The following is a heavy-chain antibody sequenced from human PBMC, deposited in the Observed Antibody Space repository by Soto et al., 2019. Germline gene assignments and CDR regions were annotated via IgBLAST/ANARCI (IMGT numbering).Heavy chain of an antibody. D-gene: IGHD5-12*01. CDR3: ARDSLALFDS. CDR2: IHSSGST. Sequence: QAQLQESGPGLVKTSETLSLTCTVSDGSVSSGNYYWTWIRQPPGKGLEWIGYIHSSGSTLYNPSLKSPVFISVDTSMNQFSLKLTSVTAADTALYFCARDSLALFDSWGQGTLVTVSS. J-gene: IGHJ4*02. CDR1: DGSVSSGNYY. V-gene: IGHV4-61*01.